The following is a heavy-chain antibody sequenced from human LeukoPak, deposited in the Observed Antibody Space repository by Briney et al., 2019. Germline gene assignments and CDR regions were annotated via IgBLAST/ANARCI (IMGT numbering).Heavy chain of an antibody. CDR1: GGSFSGYY. J-gene: IGHJ4*02. Sequence: PSETLSLTCAVYGGSFSGYYWSWIRQPPGKGLEWIGEINHSGSTNYNPSLKSRVTISVDTSKNQFSLKLSSVTAADTAVYYCARWPLGYCSGGSCGVDYWGQGTLVTVSS. D-gene: IGHD2-15*01. CDR3: ARWPLGYCSGGSCGVDY. CDR2: INHSGST. V-gene: IGHV4-34*01.